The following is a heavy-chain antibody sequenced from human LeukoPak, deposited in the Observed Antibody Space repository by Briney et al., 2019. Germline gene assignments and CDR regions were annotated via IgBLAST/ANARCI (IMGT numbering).Heavy chain of an antibody. J-gene: IGHJ6*02. CDR2: ISYDGSNK. CDR3: AKDGGYDILTGYYYYYGMDV. D-gene: IGHD3-9*01. CDR1: GFTFSSYG. V-gene: IGHV3-30*18. Sequence: PGGSLRLSCAASGFTFSSYGMHWVRQAPGKGLEWVAVISYDGSNKYYADSVKGRFTISRDNSKNTLYLQMNSLRAEDTAVYYCAKDGGYDILTGYYYYYGMDVWGQGTTVTVSS.